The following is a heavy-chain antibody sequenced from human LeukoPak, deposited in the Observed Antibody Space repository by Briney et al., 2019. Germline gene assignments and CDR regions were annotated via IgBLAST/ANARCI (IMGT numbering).Heavy chain of an antibody. V-gene: IGHV4-34*01. CDR1: GGSFSGYY. D-gene: IGHD2-15*01. Sequence: PSETLSLTCAVYGGSFSGYYWSWIRQPPGKGLEWIGEINHSGSTNYNPSLKSRVTISVDTSKNQFSLKLSSVTAADTAVYYCARAPYCSGGSCYFDYWGQGTLVTVSS. J-gene: IGHJ4*02. CDR3: ARAPYCSGGSCYFDY. CDR2: INHSGST.